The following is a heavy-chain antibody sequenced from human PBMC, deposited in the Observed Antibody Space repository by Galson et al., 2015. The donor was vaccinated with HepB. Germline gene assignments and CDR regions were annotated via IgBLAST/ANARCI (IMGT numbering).Heavy chain of an antibody. J-gene: IGHJ4*02. CDR2: ISGTGGST. D-gene: IGHD2-15*01. CDR3: AKGCGSTCYSDFDY. CDR1: GFTFSSYA. V-gene: IGHV3-23*01. Sequence: SLRLSCAASGFTFSSYAMSWVRQAPGKGLEWVSTISGTGGSTYYAGSVKGRFTISRDTSKNTLFLQMNSLRAEDTAVYFCAKGCGSTCYSDFDYWGQGTLVTVSS.